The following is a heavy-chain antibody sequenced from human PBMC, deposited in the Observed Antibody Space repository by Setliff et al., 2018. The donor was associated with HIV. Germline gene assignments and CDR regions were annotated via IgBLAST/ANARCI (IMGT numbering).Heavy chain of an antibody. CDR1: GFTFSGSA. V-gene: IGHV3-30-3*01. CDR3: AKDRGCSV. CDR2: ISYGGSNK. D-gene: IGHD2-15*01. Sequence: PGGSLRLSCAASGFTFSGSAMHWVRQAPGKGLEWVAVISYGGSNKYYADSVKGRFTISRDNSKNTLYLHMNSLRAEDTAVYYCAKDRGCSVWGQGTLVTVSS. J-gene: IGHJ4*02.